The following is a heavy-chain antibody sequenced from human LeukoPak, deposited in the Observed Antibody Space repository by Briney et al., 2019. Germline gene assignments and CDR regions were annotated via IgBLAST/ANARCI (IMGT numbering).Heavy chain of an antibody. CDR3: ARHESIAAAGDY. J-gene: IGHJ4*02. Sequence: GESLKISCQASGYTFAKYWIGWVRQMPGKGLEWMGIIYPGDSDTRYSPSFQGQVTISADKSISTAYLQWSSLKASGTAMYYCARHESIAAAGDYWGQGTLVTVSS. CDR2: IYPGDSDT. V-gene: IGHV5-51*01. D-gene: IGHD6-13*01. CDR1: GYTFAKYW.